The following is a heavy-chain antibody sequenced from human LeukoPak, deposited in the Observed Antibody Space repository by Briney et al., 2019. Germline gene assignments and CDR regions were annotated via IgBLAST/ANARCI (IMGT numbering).Heavy chain of an antibody. CDR3: ARVYLSPR. D-gene: IGHD3-16*02. CDR2: ISYDGSNK. J-gene: IGHJ4*02. V-gene: IGHV3-30*04. CDR1: GFTFSSYA. Sequence: PGGSLRLSCAASGFTFSSYAMHLVRQAPGKGLEWVAVISYDGSNKYYADSVKGRFTISRDNSKNTLYLQMNSLRAEDTAVYYCARVYLSPRWGQGTLVTVSS.